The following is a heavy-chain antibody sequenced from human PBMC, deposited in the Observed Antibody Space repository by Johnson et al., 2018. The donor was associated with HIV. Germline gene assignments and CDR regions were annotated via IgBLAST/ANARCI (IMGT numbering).Heavy chain of an antibody. CDR3: AKGWTTVTTRLDAFDI. J-gene: IGHJ3*02. Sequence: EVQVVESGGGLVQPGRSLRLSCAASGFTFDDYVMHWARQAPGKGLEWVSGISWNSGSRDYADSVKGRFIISRDNAKNSLYLQMNSPRSEDTALYYCAKGWTTVTTRLDAFDIWGQGTMVTVSS. CDR2: ISWNSGSR. CDR1: GFTFDDYV. D-gene: IGHD4-17*01. V-gene: IGHV3-9*01.